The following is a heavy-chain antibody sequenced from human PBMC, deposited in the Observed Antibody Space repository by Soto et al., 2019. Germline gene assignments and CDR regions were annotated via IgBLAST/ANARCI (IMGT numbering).Heavy chain of an antibody. CDR3: AKSAPPIVMETTKCPALDV. CDR2: INAGNGNT. V-gene: IGHV1-3*01. CDR1: GYTFTSYA. Sequence: GASVKVSCKASGYTFTSYAMHWVRQAPGQRLEWMGWINAGNGNTKYSQKFQGRVTITRDTSASTAYMELSSLRSEDTAVYYCAKSAPPIVMETTKCPALDVWGQGTTVTVSS. D-gene: IGHD2-21*02. J-gene: IGHJ6*02.